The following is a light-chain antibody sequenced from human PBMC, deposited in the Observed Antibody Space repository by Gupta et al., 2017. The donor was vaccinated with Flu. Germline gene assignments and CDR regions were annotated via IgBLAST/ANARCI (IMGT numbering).Light chain of an antibody. CDR3: HRTDNYLMYT. J-gene: IGKJ2*01. CDR2: SAS. Sequence: DIQLTQSPSSLFASVGDRVTITCRVSQGIRSYLNWYRQKPGKDPKLLIYSASNWQSGVPSRFSGSGYGKDLTLTISSRQQEDVASYYGHRTDNYLMYTFGQGTKMEIK. CDR1: QGIRSY. V-gene: IGKV1-27*01.